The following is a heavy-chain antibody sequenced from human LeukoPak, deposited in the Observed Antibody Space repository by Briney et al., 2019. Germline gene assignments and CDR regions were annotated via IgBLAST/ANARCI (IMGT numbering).Heavy chain of an antibody. CDR2: INHSGST. CDR1: GGSFSGYY. Sequence: SETLSLTCAVYGGSFSGYYWSWIRQPPGKGLEWIGEINHSGSTNYNPSLKGRVTISVDTSKNQFSLKPSSVTAADTAVYYCAGAHYYGSGSYFSHFDYWGQGTLVTVSS. CDR3: AGAHYYGSGSYFSHFDY. D-gene: IGHD3-10*01. J-gene: IGHJ4*02. V-gene: IGHV4-34*01.